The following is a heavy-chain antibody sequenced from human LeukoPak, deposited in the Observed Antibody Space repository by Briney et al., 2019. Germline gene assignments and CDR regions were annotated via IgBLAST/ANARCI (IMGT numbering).Heavy chain of an antibody. CDR2: IYHSGNT. D-gene: IGHD1-1*01. Sequence: SETLSLTCTVSGVSISSGGYYWTWIRQRPGGALEWIGYIYHSGNTYYNPSLMSRIVLSVDTSKSQFSLKVTSVTAADTALYYCARVRKLPLEWDLIDFWGQGTLVTVSS. V-gene: IGHV4-31*03. CDR3: ARVRKLPLEWDLIDF. CDR1: GVSISSGGYY. J-gene: IGHJ4*02.